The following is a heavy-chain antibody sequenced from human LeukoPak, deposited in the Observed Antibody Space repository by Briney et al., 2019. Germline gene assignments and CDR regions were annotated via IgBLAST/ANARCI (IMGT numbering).Heavy chain of an antibody. CDR1: GFTFTSSA. V-gene: IGHV1-58*01. D-gene: IGHD3-3*01. CDR2: IVVGSGNT. J-gene: IGHJ4*02. CDR3: AADRGSGYHGDY. Sequence: SVKVSCKASGFTFTSSAVQWVRQARGQRLEWIGWIVVGSGNTNYAQKFQERVTITRDMSTGTAYMELSSLRSEGTAVYYCAADRGSGYHGDYWGQGTLVTVSS.